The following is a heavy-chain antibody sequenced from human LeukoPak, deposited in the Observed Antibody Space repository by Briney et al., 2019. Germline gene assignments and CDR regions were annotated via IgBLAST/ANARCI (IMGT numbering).Heavy chain of an antibody. D-gene: IGHD3-22*01. J-gene: IGHJ4*02. CDR2: INPSSGGT. CDR3: ARRCDTSSYYTYYFDY. V-gene: IGHV1-2*02. Sequence: ASVKVSCKASGYTFTAYYIHWVRQAPGQGLEWMGWINPSSGGTNYAQKFQGRVTMTRDTSISTAYMELSRLRSDDTAVYFCARRCDTSSYYTYYFDYWGQGTLVTVSS. CDR1: GYTFTAYY.